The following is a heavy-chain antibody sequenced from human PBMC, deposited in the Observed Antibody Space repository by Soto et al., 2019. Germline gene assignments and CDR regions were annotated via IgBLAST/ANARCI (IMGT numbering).Heavy chain of an antibody. Sequence: EVQLVESGGGLVKPGGSLRLSCAASGFTFSSYSMNWVRQAPGKGLEWVSSISSSSSYIYYADSVKGRFTISRDNAKNSLYLXMNSLRXXDTAVYYCASXDKXXXXXXXXVTTSGSDYWGQGTLVTVSS. J-gene: IGHJ4*02. CDR1: GFTFSSYS. D-gene: IGHD4-17*01. CDR3: ASXDKXXXXXXXXVTTSGSDY. CDR2: ISSSSSYI. V-gene: IGHV3-21*01.